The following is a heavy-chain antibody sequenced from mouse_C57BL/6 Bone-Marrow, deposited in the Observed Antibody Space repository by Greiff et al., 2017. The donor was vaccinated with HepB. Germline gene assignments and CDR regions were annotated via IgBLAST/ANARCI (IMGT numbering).Heavy chain of an antibody. J-gene: IGHJ2*01. D-gene: IGHD1-1*01. Sequence: QVQLQQSGAELVRPGTSVKMSCKASGYTFTNYWIGWAKQRPGHGLEWIGDIYPGGGYTNYNEKFKGKATMTADKSSSTAYMQFSSLTSEDSAIYYCATGSSSYFDYWGQGTTLTVSS. V-gene: IGHV1-63*01. CDR2: IYPGGGYT. CDR1: GYTFTNYW. CDR3: ATGSSSYFDY.